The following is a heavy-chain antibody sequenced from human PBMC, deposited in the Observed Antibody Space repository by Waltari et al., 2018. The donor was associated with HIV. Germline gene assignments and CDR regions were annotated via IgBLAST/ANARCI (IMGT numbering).Heavy chain of an antibody. V-gene: IGHV1-69*01. CDR1: GGTFSSYA. J-gene: IGHJ4*02. D-gene: IGHD3-10*01. CDR3: ARAPWNYYGSGSYYSFDY. CDR2: IIPIFGTA. Sequence: QVQLVQSGAEVKKPGSSVKVSCKASGGTFSSYAISWVRQAPGPGLEWMGGIIPIFGTANYAQKFQGRVTITADESTSTAYMELSSLRSEDTAVYYCARAPWNYYGSGSYYSFDYWGQGTLVTVSS.